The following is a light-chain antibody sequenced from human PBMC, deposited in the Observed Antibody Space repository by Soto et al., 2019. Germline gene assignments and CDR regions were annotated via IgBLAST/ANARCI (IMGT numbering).Light chain of an antibody. CDR3: QQYDGSPYT. J-gene: IGKJ2*01. CDR1: QSVTSSY. V-gene: IGKV3-20*01. CDR2: GAS. Sequence: EIVLTQSPGTLSLSPGERATLSCRASQSVTSSYLAWFQQKPGQAPRLLIYGASSRATGIPDRFSGSGSRTDFTLTISRLEPEDFAVYYCQQYDGSPYTFSQGTKLEIK.